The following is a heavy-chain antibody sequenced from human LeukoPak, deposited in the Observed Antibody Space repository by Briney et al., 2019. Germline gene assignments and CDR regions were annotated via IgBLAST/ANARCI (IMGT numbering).Heavy chain of an antibody. CDR2: IDATGST. J-gene: IGHJ4*02. CDR1: GFTVSSDY. Sequence: PGGSLRLSCAASGFTVSSDYMTWVRQAPGKGLEWVSSIDATGSTNYADSVRGRFTLSRDNSKNTLYLRMSGLSAEDTAVYYCARDASGSRPNYWGQGTLVTVTS. D-gene: IGHD3-10*01. CDR3: ARDASGSRPNY. V-gene: IGHV3-53*01.